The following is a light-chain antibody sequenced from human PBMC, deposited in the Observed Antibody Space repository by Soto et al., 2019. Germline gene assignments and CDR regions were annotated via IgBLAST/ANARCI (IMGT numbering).Light chain of an antibody. CDR3: QQYDDWLRLT. Sequence: EIVLTQSPVTLSLSPGERATLSCRASQSVSNNYLAWYQQKPGQAPRLLIYGASNRATGIPDRFSGSGSGTEFNLTISSLQSEDFAVYFCQQYDDWLRLTFGGGTKVDI. CDR2: GAS. J-gene: IGKJ4*01. V-gene: IGKV3-20*01. CDR1: QSVSNNY.